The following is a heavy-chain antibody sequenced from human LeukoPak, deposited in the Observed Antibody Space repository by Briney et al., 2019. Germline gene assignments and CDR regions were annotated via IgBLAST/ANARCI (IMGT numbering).Heavy chain of an antibody. D-gene: IGHD5-18*01. J-gene: IGHJ4*02. V-gene: IGHV3-30*04. Sequence: GGSLRLSCAASGFTFSSYAMHWVRQAPGKGLEWVAVISYDGSNKDYADSVKGRFTISRDDSKNTLFLQMNSLRIDDTAVYYCARDLSGIAGYTYGRGIDYWGQGTLVTVSS. CDR1: GFTFSSYA. CDR2: ISYDGSNK. CDR3: ARDLSGIAGYTYGRGIDY.